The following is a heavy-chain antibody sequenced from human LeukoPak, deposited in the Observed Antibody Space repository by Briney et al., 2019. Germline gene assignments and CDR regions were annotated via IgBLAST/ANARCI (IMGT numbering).Heavy chain of an antibody. Sequence: SVKVSCKASGGTFSSYAISWVRQAPGQGLEWMGRIIPILGIANYAQKFQGRVTITADKSTSTAYMELSSLRSEDTAVYYCARESMITFGGVNYYYYGMDVWGQGTTVTVSS. CDR2: IIPILGIA. CDR1: GGTFSSYA. CDR3: ARESMITFGGVNYYYYGMDV. J-gene: IGHJ6*02. D-gene: IGHD3-16*01. V-gene: IGHV1-69*04.